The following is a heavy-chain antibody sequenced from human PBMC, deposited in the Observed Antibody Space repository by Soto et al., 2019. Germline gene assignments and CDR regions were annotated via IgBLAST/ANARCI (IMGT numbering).Heavy chain of an antibody. CDR1: GFTFSSYA. V-gene: IGHV3-23*01. Sequence: EVQLLESGGGLVQPGESLRLSCAASGFTFSSYAMSWVRQAPGKGLEWVSTISGSGDSTYFADSVKGRFTISRDNSKNTLYLQMNSLRAEDTAIYYCSKAMAVDIVLVVTAANWGQGTLVTVSS. J-gene: IGHJ4*02. CDR3: SKAMAVDIVLVVTAAN. CDR2: ISGSGDST. D-gene: IGHD2-2*01.